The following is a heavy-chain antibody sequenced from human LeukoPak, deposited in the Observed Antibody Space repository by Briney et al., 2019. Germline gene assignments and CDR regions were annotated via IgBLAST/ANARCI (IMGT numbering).Heavy chain of an antibody. Sequence: SETLSLTCAVYGGSFSGYYWSWIRQPPGKGLEWIGEINHSGSTSYNPSLKSRDTISVDTSKNQFSLKLSSVTAADTAVYYCAVTEYDYWGQGTLVTVSS. J-gene: IGHJ4*02. V-gene: IGHV4-34*01. CDR1: GGSFSGYY. D-gene: IGHD1-14*01. CDR2: INHSGST. CDR3: AVTEYDY.